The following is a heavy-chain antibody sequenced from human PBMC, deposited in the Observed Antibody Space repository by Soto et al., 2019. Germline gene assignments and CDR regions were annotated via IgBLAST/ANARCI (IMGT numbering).Heavy chain of an antibody. D-gene: IGHD4-4*01. CDR1: EFTFSSYW. Sequence: GGSLRLSCAASEFTFSSYWMHWVRQAPGKGLVWVSRINSDGSSTNYADSVKGRFTVSRDNAENTLYLQMNSLRAEDTAVYYCARDGPKRVIDLDYWGQGALVTVSS. CDR2: INSDGSST. CDR3: ARDGPKRVIDLDY. V-gene: IGHV3-74*01. J-gene: IGHJ4*02.